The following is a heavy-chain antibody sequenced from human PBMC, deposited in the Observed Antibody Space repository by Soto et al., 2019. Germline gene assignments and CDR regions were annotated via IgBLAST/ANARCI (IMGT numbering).Heavy chain of an antibody. CDR1: GYTFTSYD. V-gene: IGHV1-8*01. CDR2: MNPNSGNT. D-gene: IGHD2-8*01. Sequence: ASVKVSCKASGYTFTSYDINWVRQATGQGLEWMGWMNPNSGNTGYARKFQGRVTMTRNTSISTAYMELSSLRSEDTAVYYCARVPGCTNGVCFPAYYYYGMDVWGQGTTVTVSS. CDR3: ARVPGCTNGVCFPAYYYYGMDV. J-gene: IGHJ6*02.